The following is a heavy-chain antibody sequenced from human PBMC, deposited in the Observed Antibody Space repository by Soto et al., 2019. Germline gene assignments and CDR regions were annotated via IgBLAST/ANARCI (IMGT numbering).Heavy chain of an antibody. D-gene: IGHD3-22*01. CDR2: ISGSGGST. CDR1: GFTFSSIA. CDR3: AKVGQMIVVVIHYFDY. V-gene: IGHV3-23*01. Sequence: AGSRALSCAASGFTFSSIAMGWGTQVPGKVLEWVSAISGSGGSTYYADSVKGRFTISRDNSKNTLYLQMNSLRAEDTAVYYWAKVGQMIVVVIHYFDYWGQGNLVTVSS. J-gene: IGHJ4*02.